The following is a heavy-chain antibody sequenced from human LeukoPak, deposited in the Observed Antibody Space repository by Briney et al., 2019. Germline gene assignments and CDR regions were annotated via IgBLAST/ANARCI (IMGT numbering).Heavy chain of an antibody. V-gene: IGHV3-21*06. CDR3: ARNSLIAENYGYYYFSYTDV. CDR1: GFTFTAYN. CDR2: ISSTGTYL. Sequence: PGGSLRLSCAASGFTFTAYNMNWVRQAPGKGLEWVSSISSTGTYLYYADSVKGRFTISRDKNSLYLRMNSLRVEDTAVYYCARNSLIAENYGYYYFSYTDVWGKGTTVTVSS. J-gene: IGHJ6*03. D-gene: IGHD2-21*01.